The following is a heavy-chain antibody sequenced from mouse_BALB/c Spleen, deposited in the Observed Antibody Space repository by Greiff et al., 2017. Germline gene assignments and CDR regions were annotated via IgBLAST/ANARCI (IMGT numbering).Heavy chain of an antibody. Sequence: LQQPGSELVRPGASVKLSCKASGYTFTSYWMHWVQQRPGQGLEWIGNIYPGSGSTNYDEKLKSKDILTVDTSYSTAYMHLSSLTSEDSAIYYCTRGQLGPCYYAIDYWGQGTSVTVSS. D-gene: IGHD3-1*01. CDR3: TRGQLGPCYYAIDY. CDR2: IYPGSGST. V-gene: IGHV1S22*01. CDR1: GYTFTSYW. J-gene: IGHJ4*01.